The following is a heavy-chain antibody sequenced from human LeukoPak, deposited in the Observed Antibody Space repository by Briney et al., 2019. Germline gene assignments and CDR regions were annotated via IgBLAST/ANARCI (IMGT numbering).Heavy chain of an antibody. J-gene: IGHJ4*02. CDR2: IYYSGTT. CDR1: GGSISSGGYY. V-gene: IGHV4-31*03. Sequence: SETLSLTCTVSGGSISSGGYYWTWIRQYPGKGLEWIGYIYYSGTTYYNPSLQSRVTISGGTSKNQFSLKLSSVTAADTAVYYCARTAGWSYGFDYWGQGTLVTVSS. D-gene: IGHD3-16*01. CDR3: ARTAGWSYGFDY.